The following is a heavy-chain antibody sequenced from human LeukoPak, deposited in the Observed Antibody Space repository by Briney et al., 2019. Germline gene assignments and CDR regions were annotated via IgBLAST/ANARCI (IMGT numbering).Heavy chain of an antibody. CDR1: GYTFTVYY. CDR3: ATAAAGPTPLDY. V-gene: IGHV1-2*02. D-gene: IGHD6-13*01. Sequence: ASVKVSCKASGYTFTVYYMHWVRQAPGQGLEWMGWINPNSGGTNYAQKSQGRVTMTRDTSISTAYMELSRLRSDDTAVYYCATAAAGPTPLDYWGQGTLVTVSS. J-gene: IGHJ4*02. CDR2: INPNSGGT.